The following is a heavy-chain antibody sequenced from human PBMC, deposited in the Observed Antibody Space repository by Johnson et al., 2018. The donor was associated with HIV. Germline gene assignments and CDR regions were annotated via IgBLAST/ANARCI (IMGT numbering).Heavy chain of an antibody. D-gene: IGHD3-3*01. Sequence: VQLVESGGGVVRPGGSLRLSCAASGLAFHDYAIHWVRQAPGKGLEWVSVISWDGASTHYADSVKGRFTISRHNSKNTVYLQMNSPRAEDTAVSYCARVATFGVVISDGFDIWGQGTMVTVSS. CDR2: ISWDGAST. J-gene: IGHJ3*02. CDR3: ARVATFGVVISDGFDI. V-gene: IGHV3-43D*03. CDR1: GLAFHDYA.